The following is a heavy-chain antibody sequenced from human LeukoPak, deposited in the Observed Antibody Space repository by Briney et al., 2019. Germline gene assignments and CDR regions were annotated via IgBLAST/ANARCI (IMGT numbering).Heavy chain of an antibody. CDR3: ARVLRPPSYYYGSGSYYLAGDY. D-gene: IGHD3-10*01. Sequence: GASVKVSCKASGYTFTSYGISWVRQAPGQGLEWMGWISAYNGNTNYAQKLQGRVTMTTDTSTSTAYMELRSLRSDDTAVYYCARVLRPPSYYYGSGSYYLAGDYWGQGTLVTVSS. V-gene: IGHV1-18*01. CDR1: GYTFTSYG. J-gene: IGHJ4*02. CDR2: ISAYNGNT.